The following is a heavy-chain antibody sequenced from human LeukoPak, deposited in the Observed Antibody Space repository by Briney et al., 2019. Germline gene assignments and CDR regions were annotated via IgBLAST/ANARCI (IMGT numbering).Heavy chain of an antibody. D-gene: IGHD1-1*01. CDR1: GYSISSSNW. J-gene: IGHJ6*03. V-gene: IGHV4-28*05. CDR3: ARSGGWNLLRDYYYMDV. Sequence: SETLSLTCAVSGYSISSSNWWGWIRQPPGKGLEWIGYIYYSGSIYYNPSLKSRVTMSVDTSKNQFSLKLSSVTAVDTAVYYCARSGGWNLLRDYYYMDVWGKGTTVTVSS. CDR2: IYYSGSI.